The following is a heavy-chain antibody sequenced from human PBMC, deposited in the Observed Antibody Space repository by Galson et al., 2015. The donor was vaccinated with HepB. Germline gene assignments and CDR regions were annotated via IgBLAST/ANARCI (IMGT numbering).Heavy chain of an antibody. J-gene: IGHJ5*02. D-gene: IGHD2-15*01. Sequence: SVKVSCKASGYTFTSYGISWVRQAPGQGLEWMGWISAYNGNTNYAQKLQGRVTMTTDTSTSTAYMELRSLRSDDTAVYYCARDEIYCSGGSCYSGWFDPWGQGTLVTVSS. V-gene: IGHV1-18*04. CDR1: GYTFTSYG. CDR2: ISAYNGNT. CDR3: ARDEIYCSGGSCYSGWFDP.